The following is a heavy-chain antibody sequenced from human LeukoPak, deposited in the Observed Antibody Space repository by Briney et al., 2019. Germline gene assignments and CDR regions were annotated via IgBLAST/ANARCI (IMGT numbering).Heavy chain of an antibody. V-gene: IGHV3-49*04. D-gene: IGHD3-9*01. Sequence: GGSLRLSCTASGFTFGDYAMSWVRQAPGKGLEWVGFIRSKAYGGTTEYAASVKGRFTISRDDSKSIAYLQMNSLKTEDTAVYYCTRDRLRFDWLLLFEVDYWGQGTLVTVSS. CDR3: TRDRLRFDWLLLFEVDY. J-gene: IGHJ4*02. CDR1: GFTFGDYA. CDR2: IRSKAYGGTT.